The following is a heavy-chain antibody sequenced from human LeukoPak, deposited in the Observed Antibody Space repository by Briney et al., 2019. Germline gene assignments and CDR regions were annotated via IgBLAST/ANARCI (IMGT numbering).Heavy chain of an antibody. V-gene: IGHV4-59*08. Sequence: PSETLSLTCTVSGGSLSSYYWSWIRQPPGKGLEWIGYIYYSGSTNYNPSLKSRVTISVDTSKNQFSLKLSSVTAADTAVYYCARHISSTGNWFDPWGQGTLVTVSS. CDR3: ARHISSTGNWFDP. D-gene: IGHD2-2*01. CDR1: GGSLSSYY. J-gene: IGHJ5*02. CDR2: IYYSGST.